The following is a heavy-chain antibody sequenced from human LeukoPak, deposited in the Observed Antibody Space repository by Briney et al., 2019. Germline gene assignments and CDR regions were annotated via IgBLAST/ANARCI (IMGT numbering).Heavy chain of an antibody. CDR1: GHSFTSYW. D-gene: IGHD3-22*01. V-gene: IGHV5-51*01. CDR3: ARASYYYDSSGYWYFDY. CDR2: IYPGDSDT. J-gene: IGHJ4*02. Sequence: GESLKISCKGSGHSFTSYWIGWVRQMPGKGLEWMGIIYPGDSDTRYSPSFQGQVTISADKSISTAYLQWSSLKASDTAMYYCARASYYYDSSGYWYFDYWGQGTLVTVSS.